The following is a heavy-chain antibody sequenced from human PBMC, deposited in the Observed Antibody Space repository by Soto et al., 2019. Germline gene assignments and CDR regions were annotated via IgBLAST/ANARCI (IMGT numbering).Heavy chain of an antibody. D-gene: IGHD6-13*01. J-gene: IGHJ1*01. CDR2: FDPEDGET. CDR1: GYTLTELS. Sequence: GASVKVSCKVSGYTLTELSMHWVRQAPGKGLEWMGGFDPEDGETIYAQKFQGRVTMTEDTSTDTAYMELSSLRSEDTAVYYCATTSLVEAGQDSPPDGWEYFQHWGQGTLVTVSS. V-gene: IGHV1-24*01. CDR3: ATTSLVEAGQDSPPDGWEYFQH.